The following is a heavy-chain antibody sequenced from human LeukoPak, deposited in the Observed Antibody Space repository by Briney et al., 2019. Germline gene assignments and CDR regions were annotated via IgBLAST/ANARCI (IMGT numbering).Heavy chain of an antibody. D-gene: IGHD6-19*01. CDR3: AREGYSSGWYDH. Sequence: GGSLRLSCAASGFTFSSYSVSWVRQAPGKGLEWVSFISSSGIYIYYADSVKGRFTISRDNAKNSLFLQMNSLRAEDTAVYYCAREGYSSGWYDHWGQGTLVTVSS. CDR1: GFTFSSYS. J-gene: IGHJ5*02. CDR2: ISSSGIYI. V-gene: IGHV3-21*01.